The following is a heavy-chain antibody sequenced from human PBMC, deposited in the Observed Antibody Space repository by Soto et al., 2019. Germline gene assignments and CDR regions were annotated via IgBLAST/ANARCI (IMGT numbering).Heavy chain of an antibody. CDR1: GYTFTGYY. Sequence: GASVKVSCKASGYTFTGYYMHWLRQSPGQGLEWMGWINPNSGGTNYAQKFQGRVTMTRDTSISTAYMELSRLRSDDTAVYYCARVPQATVVTPGYFDYWGQGTLVTVSS. V-gene: IGHV1-2*02. J-gene: IGHJ4*02. CDR2: INPNSGGT. D-gene: IGHD4-17*01. CDR3: ARVPQATVVTPGYFDY.